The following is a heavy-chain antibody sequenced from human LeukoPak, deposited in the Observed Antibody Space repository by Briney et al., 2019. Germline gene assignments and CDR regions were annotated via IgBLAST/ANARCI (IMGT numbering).Heavy chain of an antibody. D-gene: IGHD2/OR15-2a*01. Sequence: GGSLRLSCAASGFTFGTYGLAWVRQAPGKGLEWVSAISASGGHTYYADSVKGRFSISRDNFKNTLYLQMNSLRGEDTALYYCAKEMGNSQPFDYWGQGTPVTVSS. CDR1: GFTFGTYG. CDR3: AKEMGNSQPFDY. J-gene: IGHJ4*02. CDR2: ISASGGHT. V-gene: IGHV3-23*01.